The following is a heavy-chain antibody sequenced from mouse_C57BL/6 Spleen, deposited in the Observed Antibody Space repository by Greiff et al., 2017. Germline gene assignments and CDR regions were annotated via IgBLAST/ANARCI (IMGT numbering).Heavy chain of an antibody. Sequence: EVQLQQSGPELVKPGDSVKISCKASGYSFTGYFMNWVMQSHGKSLEWIGRINPYTGDNFYNQKFKGKATLTVDKSSSTAHMELRSLTSEDSAVYYCARSRITTVVAHCDVWGTGTTVTVSS. CDR1: GYSFTGYF. J-gene: IGHJ1*03. D-gene: IGHD1-1*01. CDR3: ARSRITTVVAHCDV. V-gene: IGHV1-20*01. CDR2: INPYTGDN.